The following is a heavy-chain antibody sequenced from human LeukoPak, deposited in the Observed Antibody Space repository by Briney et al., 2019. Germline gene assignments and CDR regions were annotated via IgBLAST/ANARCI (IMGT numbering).Heavy chain of an antibody. V-gene: IGHV3-21*01. CDR2: ISSSSSYI. D-gene: IGHD4-17*01. Sequence: PGGSLRLSCAASGFTFSSYSMNWVRQAPGKGLEWVSSISSSSSYIYYADSVKGRFTISRDNAKNSLYLQMNSLRAEDTAVYYCASHWGVTTQIRGPLDYWGQGTLVTVSS. CDR1: GFTFSSYS. J-gene: IGHJ4*02. CDR3: ASHWGVTTQIRGPLDY.